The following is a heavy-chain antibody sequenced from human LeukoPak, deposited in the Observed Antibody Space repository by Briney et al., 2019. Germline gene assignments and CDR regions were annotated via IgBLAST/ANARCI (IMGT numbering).Heavy chain of an antibody. Sequence: ASVKVSCKASGGTFSKYSINWVRQAPGQGLEWMGGIIPIFGTANYVQKFQGRVTITTDESTSTAYMELSSLRSEDTAVYYCARELHYYDILTGYYNYWGQGTLVTVSS. CDR2: IIPIFGTA. J-gene: IGHJ4*02. D-gene: IGHD3-9*01. CDR3: ARELHYYDILTGYYNY. V-gene: IGHV1-69*05. CDR1: GGTFSKYS.